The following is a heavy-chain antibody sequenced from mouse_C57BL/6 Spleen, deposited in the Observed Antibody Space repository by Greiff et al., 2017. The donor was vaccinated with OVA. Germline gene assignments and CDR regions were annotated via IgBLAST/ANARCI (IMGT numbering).Heavy chain of an antibody. D-gene: IGHD4-1*01. V-gene: IGHV1-26*01. CDR1: GYTFTDYY. Sequence: EVQLQQSGPELVKPGASVKISCKASGYTFTDYYMNWVKQSHGKSLEWIGDINPNNGGTSYNQKFKGKATLTVDKSSSTAYMELRSLTSEDSAVYYCARNWEGGAMDYWGQGTSGTVSS. CDR3: ARNWEGGAMDY. J-gene: IGHJ4*01. CDR2: INPNNGGT.